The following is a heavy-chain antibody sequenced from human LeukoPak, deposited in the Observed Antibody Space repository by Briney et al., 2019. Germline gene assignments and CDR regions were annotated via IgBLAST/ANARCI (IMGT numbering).Heavy chain of an antibody. D-gene: IGHD3-3*01. J-gene: IGHJ6*02. CDR2: ISSSSSYI. Sequence: GGSLRLSCTASGFTFSSYSMNWVRQAPGKGLEWVSSISSSSSYIYYADSVKGRFTISRDNAKNSLYLQMNSLRAEDTAVYYCARGLPFFTIFGVVPPVGMDVWGQGTTVTVSS. V-gene: IGHV3-21*01. CDR1: GFTFSSYS. CDR3: ARGLPFFTIFGVVPPVGMDV.